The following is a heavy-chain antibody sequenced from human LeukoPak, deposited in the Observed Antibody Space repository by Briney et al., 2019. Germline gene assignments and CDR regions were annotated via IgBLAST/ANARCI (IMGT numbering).Heavy chain of an antibody. Sequence: SETLSLTCTVSGGSISSYYWGWIRQPPGKGLEWIGYIYYSGSTTYNPSLKSRVTISVDTSKNQFSLKLSSVTAADTAVCYCARDYGDYVLDVWGQGTTVTVSS. J-gene: IGHJ6*02. V-gene: IGHV4-59*01. D-gene: IGHD4-17*01. CDR1: GGSISSYY. CDR3: ARDYGDYVLDV. CDR2: IYYSGST.